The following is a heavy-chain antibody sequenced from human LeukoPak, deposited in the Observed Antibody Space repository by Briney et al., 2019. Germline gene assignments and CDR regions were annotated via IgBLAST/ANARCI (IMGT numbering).Heavy chain of an antibody. Sequence: SETLSLTCTVSGGSISSGDYYWSWIRQHPGKGLEWIGYIHHSGSTYYNPSLKSRVTISVDTSKKQFSLKLSSVTAADTAVYYCARVGVAAKSSRYFDYWGQGTLVTVSS. J-gene: IGHJ4*02. CDR1: GGSISSGDYY. V-gene: IGHV4-31*03. D-gene: IGHD2-15*01. CDR3: ARVGVAAKSSRYFDY. CDR2: IHHSGST.